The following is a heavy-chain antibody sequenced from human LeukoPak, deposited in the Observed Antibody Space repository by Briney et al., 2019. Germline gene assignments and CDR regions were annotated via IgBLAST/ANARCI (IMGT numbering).Heavy chain of an antibody. CDR1: GLTFGDYA. Sequence: PGRSLRLSCTASGLTFGDYAMSWVRQAPGKGLEWVGFIRSKAYGGTTEYAASVKGRFTISRDDSKSIAYLQMNSLKTEDTAVYYCTRSPEYYDFWSGSDYWGQGTLVTVAS. V-gene: IGHV3-49*04. J-gene: IGHJ4*02. D-gene: IGHD3-3*01. CDR3: TRSPEYYDFWSGSDY. CDR2: IRSKAYGGTT.